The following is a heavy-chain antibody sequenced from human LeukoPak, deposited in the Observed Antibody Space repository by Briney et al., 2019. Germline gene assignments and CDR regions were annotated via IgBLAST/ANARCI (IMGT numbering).Heavy chain of an antibody. V-gene: IGHV4-34*01. Sequence: SETLSLTCAVYGGSFSGYYWSWIRQPPGKGLEWIGEIDHSGSTNYNPYLKSRVTISLDTSNNQFSLKLTSVTAADTAAYYCARAPYLSSGSWGQGILVAVSP. D-gene: IGHD3-22*01. CDR3: ARAPYLSSGS. CDR2: IDHSGST. J-gene: IGHJ3*01. CDR1: GGSFSGYY.